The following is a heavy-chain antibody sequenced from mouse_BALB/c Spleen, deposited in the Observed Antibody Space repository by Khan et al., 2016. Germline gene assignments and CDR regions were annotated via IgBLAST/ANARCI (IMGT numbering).Heavy chain of an antibody. CDR3: ARSGDNYDFDY. D-gene: IGHD1-3*01. Sequence: QIQLVQSGPELKKPGETVKISCKAAGYTFTNYGMNWVKQAPGKGLKWMGWINTYTGEPTYTDDFKGRFAFSLETSASTAYLQIINLKNEDTATCFCARSGDNYDFDYWSQGTTLTVSS. J-gene: IGHJ2*01. CDR1: GYTFTNYG. CDR2: INTYTGEP. V-gene: IGHV9-3-1*01.